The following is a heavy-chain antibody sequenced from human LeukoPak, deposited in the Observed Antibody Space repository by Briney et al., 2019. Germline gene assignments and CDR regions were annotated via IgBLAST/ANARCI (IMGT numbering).Heavy chain of an antibody. CDR3: ARRLSRLSHQFDY. Sequence: ASVKVSCKASGYTFTSYYMHWVRQAPGQGLEWMGWINPNSGGTNYAQKFQGRVTTTRDTSISTAYMELSRLRSDDTAVYYCARRLSRLSHQFDYWGQGTLVTVSS. V-gene: IGHV1-2*02. J-gene: IGHJ4*02. D-gene: IGHD2/OR15-2a*01. CDR1: GYTFTSYY. CDR2: INPNSGGT.